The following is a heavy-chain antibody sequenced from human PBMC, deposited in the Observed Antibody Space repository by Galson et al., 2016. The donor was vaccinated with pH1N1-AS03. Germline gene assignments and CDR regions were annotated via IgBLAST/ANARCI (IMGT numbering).Heavy chain of an antibody. D-gene: IGHD1-1*01. Sequence: TLSLTCIVSGASITSDGFYWAWIRQPPGRGLEWLGSVSYRGEAFYSTSLRGRVTVSVDTSKNQFSLNVHSLTAADTAVYYCAAYKYVDTYFDNWGQGTLVTVSS. CDR3: AAYKYVDTYFDN. J-gene: IGHJ4*02. CDR2: VSYRGEA. V-gene: IGHV4-39*07. CDR1: GASITSDGFY.